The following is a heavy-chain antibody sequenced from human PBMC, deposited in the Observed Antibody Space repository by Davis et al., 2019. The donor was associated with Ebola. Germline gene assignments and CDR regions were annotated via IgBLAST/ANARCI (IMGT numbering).Heavy chain of an antibody. CDR3: AREFSDI. V-gene: IGHV4-34*01. CDR2: INHSGST. CDR1: GGSFSGYY. Sequence: SETLSLTCAVYGGSFSGYYWSWIRQPPGKGLEWIGEINHSGSTYYNPSLKSRVTISVDTSKNQFSLKLSSVTAADTAVYYCAREFSDIWGQGTMVTVSS. J-gene: IGHJ3*02.